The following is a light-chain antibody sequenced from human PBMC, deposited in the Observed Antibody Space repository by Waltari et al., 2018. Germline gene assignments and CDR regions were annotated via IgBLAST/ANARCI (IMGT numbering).Light chain of an antibody. Sequence: IVLTQSPGTLSLYPGERATLSCRARQSVRKYLAWYQQRPGQAPRLLIYYASTRATGIPERFSGREFGTDFSLTISRLEPEDFAVYYCQKYESFPATFRQGTKVAIK. V-gene: IGKV3-20*01. J-gene: IGKJ1*01. CDR2: YAS. CDR3: QKYESFPAT. CDR1: QSVRKY.